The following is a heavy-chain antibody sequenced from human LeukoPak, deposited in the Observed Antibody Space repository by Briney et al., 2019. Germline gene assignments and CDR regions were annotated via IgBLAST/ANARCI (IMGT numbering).Heavy chain of an antibody. V-gene: IGHV3-9*01. Sequence: PGGSLRLSCTASGFAFDDYVMNWVRQVPGKGLEWVSSINWNSVNIDYADSVKGRFTISRDNAKNSLYLQMNSLRPEDTALYYCARGNSYGYRFFDYWGQGTLVTVSS. CDR3: ARGNSYGYRFFDY. D-gene: IGHD5-18*01. J-gene: IGHJ4*01. CDR2: INWNSVNI. CDR1: GFAFDDYV.